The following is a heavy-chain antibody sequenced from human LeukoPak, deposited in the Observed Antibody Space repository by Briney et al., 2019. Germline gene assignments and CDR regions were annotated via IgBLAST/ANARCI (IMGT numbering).Heavy chain of an antibody. CDR1: GYTFTSYY. Sequence: ASVKVSCKASGYTFTSYYIHWVRQAPGQGLEWMGQINPSGGSRTYAQKFQGRVTMTRDTSTTTVYMELRSLRFDDTAVYYCARDQVGTYHFDCWGQGTLVTVSS. V-gene: IGHV1-46*01. D-gene: IGHD1-26*01. CDR3: ARDQVGTYHFDC. CDR2: INPSGGSR. J-gene: IGHJ4*02.